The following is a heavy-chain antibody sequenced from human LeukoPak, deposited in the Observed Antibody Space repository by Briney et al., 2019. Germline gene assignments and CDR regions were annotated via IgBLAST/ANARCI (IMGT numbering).Heavy chain of an antibody. V-gene: IGHV4-59*01. CDR1: GGSISSYY. J-gene: IGHJ3*02. D-gene: IGHD2-15*01. CDR2: IYYSGST. Sequence: SETLSLTCTVSGGSISSYYWSWIRQPPGKGLEWIGYIYYSGSTNYNPSLKSRVTISVDTSKNQFSLKLSSVTGADTAVYYCARDIEDCSGGSCLGDAFDIWGQGTMVTVSS. CDR3: ARDIEDCSGGSCLGDAFDI.